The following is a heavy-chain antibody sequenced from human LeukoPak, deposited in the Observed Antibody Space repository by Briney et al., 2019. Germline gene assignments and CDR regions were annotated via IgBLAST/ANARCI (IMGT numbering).Heavy chain of an antibody. CDR1: GGSISSSSYY. D-gene: IGHD6-13*01. Sequence: SETLSLTCTVSGGSISSSSYYWGWIRQPPGKGLEWIGSIYHSGSSYYNPSLKSRVTISVDTSKKQLSLKLSSVTAADTAVYYCARTGYSSSWHYWGQGTLVIVSS. V-gene: IGHV4-39*01. CDR2: IYHSGSS. CDR3: ARTGYSSSWHY. J-gene: IGHJ4*02.